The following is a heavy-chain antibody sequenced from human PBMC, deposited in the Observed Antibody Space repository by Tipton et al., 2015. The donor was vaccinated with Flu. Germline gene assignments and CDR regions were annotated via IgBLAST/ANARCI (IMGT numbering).Heavy chain of an antibody. D-gene: IGHD5-24*01. Sequence: TLSLTCTVSGGSIISSSFYWGWIRQPPGKGLEWIGNIYYSGNTYYNPPLKSRVTVSVDTSKNQLSLKLTSVTAADTAVYYCATSGWRDPRGSFDFWSQGTLVTVSS. CDR3: ATSGWRDPRGSFDF. CDR1: GGSIISSSFY. V-gene: IGHV4-39*07. CDR2: IYYSGNT. J-gene: IGHJ4*02.